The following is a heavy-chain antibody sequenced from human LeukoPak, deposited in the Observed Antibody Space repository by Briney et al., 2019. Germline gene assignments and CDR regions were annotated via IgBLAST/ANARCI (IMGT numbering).Heavy chain of an antibody. D-gene: IGHD1-14*01. Sequence: PGGSLRLSCTTSGLTFSTSGFNWVRQAPGKGLEWVASIGPTGFDRYHADSIKGRFTISRDNANNFLYLRMDSLRAEDTAVYYCATETNGRHYDYWGQGTLLTVFS. CDR1: GLTFSTSG. V-gene: IGHV3-21*06. CDR2: IGPTGFDR. J-gene: IGHJ4*02. CDR3: ATETNGRHYDY.